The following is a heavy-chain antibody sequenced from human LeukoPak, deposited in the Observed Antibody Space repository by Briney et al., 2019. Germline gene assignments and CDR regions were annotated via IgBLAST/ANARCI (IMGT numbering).Heavy chain of an antibody. J-gene: IGHJ4*02. CDR2: IIPILGIA. CDR3: ARGGWDLPALYDY. Sequence: ASVKVSCKASGGTFSSYAISWVRQAPGQGLEWMGRIIPILGIANYAQKFQGRVTITADKSTSTAYMELSSLRSEDTAVYYCARGGWDLPALYDYWGQGTLVTVSS. CDR1: GGTFSSYA. D-gene: IGHD1-26*01. V-gene: IGHV1-69*04.